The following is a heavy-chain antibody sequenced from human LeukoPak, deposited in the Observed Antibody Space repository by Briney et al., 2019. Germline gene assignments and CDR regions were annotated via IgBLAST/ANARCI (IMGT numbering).Heavy chain of an antibody. D-gene: IGHD2-2*01. CDR3: ARGGETIVVVLAAIENNWFDP. J-gene: IGHJ5*02. Sequence: PSETLSLTCTVSGGSISSGDYYWSWIRQPPGKGLEWIGYIYYSGSTYYNPSLKSRVTISVDTSRNQFSLKLSSVTAADTAVYYCARGGETIVVVLAAIENNWFDPWGQGTLVTVSS. V-gene: IGHV4-30-4*08. CDR1: GGSISSGDYY. CDR2: IYYSGST.